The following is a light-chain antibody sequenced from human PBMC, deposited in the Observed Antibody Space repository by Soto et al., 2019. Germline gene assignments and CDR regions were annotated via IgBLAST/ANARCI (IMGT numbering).Light chain of an antibody. J-gene: IGKJ5*01. CDR3: QQYNNWPPIT. V-gene: IGKV3-15*01. CDR2: AAS. CDR1: QSVSSN. Sequence: IVMTQSPATLSVSPGQRATLSCRDSQSVSSNLAWYQQKPAQAPSLLIYAASTRPTGIPARFSGSGSGTQFTLTISSLQSEDFAVYYCQQYNNWPPITFGQGTRLEIK.